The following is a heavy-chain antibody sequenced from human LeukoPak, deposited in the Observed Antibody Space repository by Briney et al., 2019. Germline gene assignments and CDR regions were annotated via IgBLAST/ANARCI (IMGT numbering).Heavy chain of an antibody. V-gene: IGHV4-59*12. Sequence: SETLSLTCTVSDDSITIYYWTWIRQPPGKGLEWIGYIDHTGSTNYNPSLNSRVTISRDTSKNQFSLKLSSVTAADTAVYYCAKSLYGSGSYYNWFDPWGQGTLVTVSS. D-gene: IGHD3-10*01. CDR1: DDSITIYY. CDR2: IDHTGST. J-gene: IGHJ5*02. CDR3: AKSLYGSGSYYNWFDP.